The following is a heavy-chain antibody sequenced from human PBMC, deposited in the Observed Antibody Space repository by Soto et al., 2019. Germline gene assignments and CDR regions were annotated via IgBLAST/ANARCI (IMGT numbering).Heavy chain of an antibody. CDR2: MDPSDSYT. CDR1: GYSFTSYW. D-gene: IGHD2-15*01. CDR3: AGRDYCSGGSCYPGFDYYYGMDV. J-gene: IGHJ6*02. Sequence: EVQLVQSGAEVKKPGESLRISCKGSGYSFTSYWISWVRQMPGKGLEWMGRMDPSDSYTNYSPSFQGHVTISADKSISTAYLQWSSLKASDTAMYYCAGRDYCSGGSCYPGFDYYYGMDVWGQGTTVTVSS. V-gene: IGHV5-10-1*03.